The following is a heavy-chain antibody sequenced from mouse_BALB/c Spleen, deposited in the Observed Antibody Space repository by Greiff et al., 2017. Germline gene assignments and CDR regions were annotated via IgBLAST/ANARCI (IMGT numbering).Heavy chain of an antibody. CDR2: IWGDGST. V-gene: IGHV2-6-7*01. J-gene: IGHJ4*01. CDR1: GFSLTGYG. Sequence: VQGVESGPGLVAPSQSLSITCTVSGFSLTGYGVNWVRQPPGKGLEWLGMIWGDGSTDYNSALKSRLSISKDNSKSQVFLKMNSLQTDDTARYYCARATYYDYDDAMDYWGQGTSVTVSS. CDR3: ARATYYDYDDAMDY. D-gene: IGHD2-4*01.